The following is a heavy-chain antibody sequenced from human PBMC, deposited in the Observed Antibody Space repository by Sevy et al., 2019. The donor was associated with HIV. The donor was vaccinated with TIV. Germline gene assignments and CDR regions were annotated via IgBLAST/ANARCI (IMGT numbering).Heavy chain of an antibody. J-gene: IGHJ4*02. CDR3: ATGPFYYDSSDYYFRALDY. V-gene: IGHV1-24*01. CDR1: GYTLTELS. Sequence: ASVKVSCKVSGYTLTELSMHWVRQAPGKGLEWMGGFDPEDGETIYAQKFQGRVTMTEDTSTDTAYMELSSLGSEDTALYYCATGPFYYDSSDYYFRALDYWGQGTLVTVSS. D-gene: IGHD3-22*01. CDR2: FDPEDGET.